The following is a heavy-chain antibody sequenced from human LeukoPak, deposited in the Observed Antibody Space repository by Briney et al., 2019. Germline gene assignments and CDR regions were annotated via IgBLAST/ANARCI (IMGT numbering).Heavy chain of an antibody. V-gene: IGHV6-1*01. J-gene: IGHJ4*02. CDR3: ARESGWAGLSTDY. Sequence: SQTLSLTCAISGDSVSSNSAVWNWIRQSPSRGLEWLGKTYYRSKWYYDYSVSVKSRISIYPDTSKNQFSLQLNSVTPEDTAVYYCARESGWAGLSTDYWGQGTLVTVSS. CDR2: TYYRSKWYY. CDR1: GDSVSSNSAV. D-gene: IGHD3-16*02.